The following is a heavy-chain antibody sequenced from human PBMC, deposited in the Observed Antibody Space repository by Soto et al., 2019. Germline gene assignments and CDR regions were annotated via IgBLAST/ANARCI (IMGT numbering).Heavy chain of an antibody. V-gene: IGHV3-23*01. J-gene: IGHJ4*02. Sequence: GGSLRLSCAASGFTFSSYAMSWVRQAPGKGLEWVSAISGSGGSTYYADSVKGRFTISRDNSMNTLYLQMNSLRAEDTAVYYCAKDRPPKYSYDISGYVDYWGQGTLVTVSS. D-gene: IGHD3-22*01. CDR1: GFTFSSYA. CDR3: AKDRPPKYSYDISGYVDY. CDR2: ISGSGGST.